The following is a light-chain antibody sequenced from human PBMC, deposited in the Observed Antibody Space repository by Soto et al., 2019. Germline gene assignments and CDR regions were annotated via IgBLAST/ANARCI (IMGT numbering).Light chain of an antibody. V-gene: IGKV3-20*01. CDR2: GAS. CDR3: QQYGSSPYT. J-gene: IGKJ2*01. Sequence: EIVLTQSPGTLSLSPGERATLSCRASQSLSSTFLAWYQQKPGQAPRLLIYGASNRATGIPDRFSGSGSGTDFTLAISRLEPEDFAVYSCQQYGSSPYTFGQGTKLEMK. CDR1: QSLSSTF.